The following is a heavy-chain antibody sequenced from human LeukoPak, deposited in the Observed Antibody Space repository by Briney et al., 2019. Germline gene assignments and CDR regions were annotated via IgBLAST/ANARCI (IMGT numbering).Heavy chain of an antibody. CDR2: ISGRGVST. V-gene: IGHV3-23*01. CDR1: GFIVSSNY. CDR3: ARDWGVDP. Sequence: GGSLRLSCAASGFIVSSNYMSWVRQAPGKGLEWVSVISGRGVSTYYADSVKGRFTISRDNSKNTLYLQMNSLRAEDTAVYYCARDWGVDPWGQGTLVTVSS. D-gene: IGHD3-10*01. J-gene: IGHJ5*02.